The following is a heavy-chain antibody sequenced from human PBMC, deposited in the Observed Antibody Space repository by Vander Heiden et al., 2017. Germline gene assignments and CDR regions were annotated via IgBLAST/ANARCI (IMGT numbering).Heavy chain of an antibody. V-gene: IGHV4-61*01. Sequence: QVQLQESGPGQAKPSETLSLTCTVSGGSVSSSSYYWSWVRQPPGKGLEWIGNIYHSGSTNYNPSLKSRVTISIDTSKNQFSLRLRSVTAADTAVYYCARGSSWSSDYWGQGTLVPVSS. D-gene: IGHD6-13*01. CDR3: ARGSSWSSDY. CDR2: IYHSGST. CDR1: GGSVSSSSYY. J-gene: IGHJ4*02.